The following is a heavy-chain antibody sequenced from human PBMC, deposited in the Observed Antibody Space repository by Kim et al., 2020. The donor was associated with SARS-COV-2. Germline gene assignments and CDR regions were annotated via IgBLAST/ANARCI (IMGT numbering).Heavy chain of an antibody. Sequence: QKFQGRVTITRDTSASTAYMELSSLRSEDTAVYYCARRDMVRGVINPFDYWGQGTLVTVSS. J-gene: IGHJ4*02. V-gene: IGHV1-3*01. D-gene: IGHD3-10*01. CDR3: ARRDMVRGVINPFDY.